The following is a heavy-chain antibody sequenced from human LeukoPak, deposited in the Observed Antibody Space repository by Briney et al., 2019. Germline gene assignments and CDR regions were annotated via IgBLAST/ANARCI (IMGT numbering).Heavy chain of an antibody. V-gene: IGHV1-18*01. Sequence: GASVKLSCKASGYTFNNYGISWVRQAPGQGLEWMGWISAYNGDTNYAQKLQGRVTMTTDTSKSTAYMELRGLRSDDTAVYYCAKDYDGSALPYNWFDPWGQGTLVTVSS. CDR2: ISAYNGDT. D-gene: IGHD3-22*01. CDR3: AKDYDGSALPYNWFDP. J-gene: IGHJ5*02. CDR1: GYTFNNYG.